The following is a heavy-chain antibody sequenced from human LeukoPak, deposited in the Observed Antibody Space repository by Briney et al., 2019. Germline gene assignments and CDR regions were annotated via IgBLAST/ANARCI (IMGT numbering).Heavy chain of an antibody. V-gene: IGHV1-2*02. CDR2: INPNSGGT. CDR1: GYIFTGYY. Sequence: ASVKVSCKASGYIFTGYYMHWVRQAPGQGLEWMGWINPNSGGTNSAQKSQGRVTMTRDTSISTAYMELSRLTSDDTAVYYCARHPYSGIYHFDYWGQGTLVTVSA. D-gene: IGHD1-26*01. CDR3: ARHPYSGIYHFDY. J-gene: IGHJ4*02.